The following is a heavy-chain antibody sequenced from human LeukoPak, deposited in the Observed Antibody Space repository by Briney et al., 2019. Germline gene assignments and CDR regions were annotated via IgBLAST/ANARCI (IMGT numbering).Heavy chain of an antibody. CDR1: GFTFSSYA. Sequence: PGGSLRLSCAASGFTFSSYAMSWVRQAPGKGLEWVSAISGSGGSAYYADSVKGRFTISRDNSKNTLYLQMNSLRAEDTAVYYCARGPSGYHNTGGQGTLVTVSS. D-gene: IGHD5-12*01. CDR2: ISGSGGSA. J-gene: IGHJ4*02. CDR3: ARGPSGYHNT. V-gene: IGHV3-23*01.